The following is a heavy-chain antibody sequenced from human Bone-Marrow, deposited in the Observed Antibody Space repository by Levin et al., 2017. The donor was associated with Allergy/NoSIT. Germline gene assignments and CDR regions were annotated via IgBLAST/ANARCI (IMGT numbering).Heavy chain of an antibody. V-gene: IGHV2-5*02. J-gene: IGHJ4*02. D-gene: IGHD6-19*01. Sequence: NASGPTLVKPTQTLALTCTFSGFSLSTNGVGVGWIRQPPGKALEWLVFIYWDDDKRFNPSLKSRLTIMKDTSRNQVVLIMTNMDPVDTGTYFCAHRGIGVAPNWDSGHFDYWGQGALVTVSS. CDR2: IYWDDDK. CDR3: AHRGIGVAPNWDSGHFDY. CDR1: GFSLSTNGVG.